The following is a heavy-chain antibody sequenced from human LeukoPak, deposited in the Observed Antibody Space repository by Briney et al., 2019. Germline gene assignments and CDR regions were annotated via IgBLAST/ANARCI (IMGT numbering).Heavy chain of an antibody. CDR1: GFTFSSYG. CDR3: AKDWGYCSSTSCYCDY. V-gene: IGHV3-30*18. D-gene: IGHD2-2*01. CDR2: ISYDGSNK. J-gene: IGHJ4*02. Sequence: GGSLRLSCAASGFTFSSYGMHWVRQAPGKGLEWVAVISYDGSNKYYADSVKGRFTISRDNSKNTLYLQMNSLRAEDTAVYYCAKDWGYCSSTSCYCDYWGQGTLVTVSS.